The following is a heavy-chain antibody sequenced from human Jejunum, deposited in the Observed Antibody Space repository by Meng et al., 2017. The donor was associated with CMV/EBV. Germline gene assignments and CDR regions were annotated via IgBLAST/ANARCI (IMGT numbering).Heavy chain of an antibody. V-gene: IGHV1-18*01. Sequence: VQLVQSGDEVKKPGASVKVSCKASGYTFSSFGISWVRQAPGQGLEWMGWISAYNGKTNYAQKFQGRVTMTTDTSTSTAYMEVRSLTSDDTAVYYCASGFLPSWFDPWGQGTLVTVSS. CDR1: GYTFSSFG. J-gene: IGHJ5*02. D-gene: IGHD3-10*01. CDR3: ASGFLPSWFDP. CDR2: ISAYNGKT.